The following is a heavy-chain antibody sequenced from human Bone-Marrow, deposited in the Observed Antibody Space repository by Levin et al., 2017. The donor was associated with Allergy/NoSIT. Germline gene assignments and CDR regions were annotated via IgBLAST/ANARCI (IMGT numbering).Heavy chain of an antibody. CDR3: AKDGGGDGMGDAFDI. D-gene: IGHD2-21*02. J-gene: IGHJ3*02. V-gene: IGHV3-30*18. CDR1: GFTFRDYG. CDR2: ISFDGSKK. Sequence: GESLKISCAASGFTFRDYGIHWVRQAPGKGLGWVTVISFDGSKKFYGDSVKGRFTIVRDNSKNTVDLQMNSLRPEDTAVYYCAKDGGGDGMGDAFDIWGQGTKVIVSS.